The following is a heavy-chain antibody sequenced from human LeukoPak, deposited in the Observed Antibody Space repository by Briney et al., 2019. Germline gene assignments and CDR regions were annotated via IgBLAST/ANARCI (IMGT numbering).Heavy chain of an antibody. CDR3: ARGGDYVWGSYRYDLDY. V-gene: IGHV3-30*07. Sequence: GGSLRLSCAASGFTFSSYAMHWVRQAPGKGLEWVAVISYDGSNKYYADSVKGRFTISRDNAKNSLYLQMNSLRAEDTAVYYCARGGDYVWGSYRYDLDYWGQGTLVTVSS. CDR1: GFTFSSYA. D-gene: IGHD3-16*02. CDR2: ISYDGSNK. J-gene: IGHJ4*02.